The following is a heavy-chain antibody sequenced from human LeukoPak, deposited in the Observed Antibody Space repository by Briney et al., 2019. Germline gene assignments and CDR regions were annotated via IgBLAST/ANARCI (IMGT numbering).Heavy chain of an antibody. J-gene: IGHJ4*02. CDR1: GYTFTGYY. D-gene: IGHD6-19*01. CDR3: ARTYSSGWAPGDY. V-gene: IGHV1-2*06. CDR2: INPNSGGT. Sequence: GASVTVSCKASGYTFTGYYMHWVRQAPGQGLEWMGRINPNSGGTNYAQKFQGRVTMTRDTSISTAYMELSRLRSDDTAVYYCARTYSSGWAPGDYWGQGTLVTVSS.